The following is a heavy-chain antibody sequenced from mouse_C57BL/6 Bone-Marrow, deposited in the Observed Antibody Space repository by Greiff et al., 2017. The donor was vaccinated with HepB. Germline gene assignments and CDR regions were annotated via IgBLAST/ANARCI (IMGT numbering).Heavy chain of an antibody. V-gene: IGHV2-2*01. CDR1: GFSLTSYG. Sequence: VQLKESGPGLVQPSQSLSITCTVSGFSLTSYGVHWVRQSPGKGLEWLGVIWSGGSTDYNAAFISRLSISKYNSKSQVFFKMNSLQADDTAIYYCARNADQAWFAYWGQGTLVTVSA. CDR2: IWSGGST. J-gene: IGHJ3*01. CDR3: ARNADQAWFAY.